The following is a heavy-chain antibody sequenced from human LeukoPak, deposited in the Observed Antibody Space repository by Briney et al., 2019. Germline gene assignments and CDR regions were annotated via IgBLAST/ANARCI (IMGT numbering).Heavy chain of an antibody. CDR3: ARRGFDLRY. CDR1: GGSFSVYY. J-gene: IGHJ4*02. Sequence: SETLSLTCAVSGGSFSVYYWSWIRQPPGKGLEWIGEINHSGSTNYNPSLKSRVTISVDTSKNQFSLKLSSVTAADTAVYYCARRGFDLRYWGQGTLVNVSS. D-gene: IGHD3-16*01. V-gene: IGHV4-34*01. CDR2: INHSGST.